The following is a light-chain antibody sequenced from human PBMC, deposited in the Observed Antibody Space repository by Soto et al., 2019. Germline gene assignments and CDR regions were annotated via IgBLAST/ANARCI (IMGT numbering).Light chain of an antibody. Sequence: ETVMTQSPATLSVSPGERANLSCRASQSVGTKLAWYQQTPGQAPSLLIYGASNRATGVPARISGSVSGTEFTLTIASLQSEDFEVYYCQQYSSWLWTFGQGTKVDIK. CDR1: QSVGTK. CDR3: QQYSSWLWT. CDR2: GAS. V-gene: IGKV3-15*01. J-gene: IGKJ1*01.